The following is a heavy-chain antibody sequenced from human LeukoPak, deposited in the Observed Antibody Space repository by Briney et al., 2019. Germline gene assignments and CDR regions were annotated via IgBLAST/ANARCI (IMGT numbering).Heavy chain of an antibody. CDR2: ISYDGSNK. CDR3: AKDRRNWNDKVDY. J-gene: IGHJ4*02. Sequence: GGSLRLSCAASGFTFSSYGMHWVRQAPGKGLEWVAVISYDGSNKYYADSVKGRFTISRDNSKNALYLQMNSLRAEDTAVYYCAKDRRNWNDKVDYWGQGTLVTVSS. V-gene: IGHV3-30*18. CDR1: GFTFSSYG. D-gene: IGHD1-1*01.